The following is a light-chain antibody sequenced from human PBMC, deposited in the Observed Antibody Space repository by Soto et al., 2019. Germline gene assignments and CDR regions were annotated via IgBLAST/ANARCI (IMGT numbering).Light chain of an antibody. CDR2: AAS. CDR3: QQYYSYPV. J-gene: IGKJ1*01. CDR1: QGISRY. Sequence: AIRMTQSPSSLSASTGDRVTITCRASQGISRYLAWYQQKPGKAPKLLIYAASTLQSGVPSRFSGSGSGTDFTLTISCLQSEDFATYYCQQYYSYPVFGQGTKVEIK. V-gene: IGKV1-8*01.